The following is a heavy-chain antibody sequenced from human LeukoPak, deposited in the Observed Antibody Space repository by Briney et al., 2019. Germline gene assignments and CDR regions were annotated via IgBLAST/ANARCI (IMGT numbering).Heavy chain of an antibody. CDR1: GFTFRDYT. V-gene: IGHV3-49*03. J-gene: IGHJ4*02. CDR3: TRDPPTRY. D-gene: IGHD1-26*01. Sequence: PGRSLRLSCTASGFTFRDYTMTWLRQAPGKGLEWVGFIRNRADGGTPEYAASVKGRFTISRDDSKSLAYLQMNSLRTDDTAVYYCTRDPPTRYWGQGTLVSVSS. CDR2: IRNRADGGTP.